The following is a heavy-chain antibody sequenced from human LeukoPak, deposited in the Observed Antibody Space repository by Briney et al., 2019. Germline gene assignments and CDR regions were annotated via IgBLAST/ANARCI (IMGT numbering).Heavy chain of an antibody. CDR3: AKGGYSYGSEESSGFDY. D-gene: IGHD5-18*01. CDR1: GFTFDDYA. Sequence: ESGGSLRLSCAASGFTFDDYAMHWVRQAPGKGLEWVSGIGWNSGSIGYADSVKGRFTISRDNAKNSLYLQMNSLRAEDTALYYCAKGGYSYGSEESSGFDYWGQGTLVTVSS. J-gene: IGHJ4*02. V-gene: IGHV3-9*01. CDR2: IGWNSGSI.